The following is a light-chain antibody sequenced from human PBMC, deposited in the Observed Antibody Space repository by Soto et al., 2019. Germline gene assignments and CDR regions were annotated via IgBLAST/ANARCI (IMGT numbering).Light chain of an antibody. CDR2: AAS. Sequence: DIQMTQSPSSLSASVGDRVTITCRASQSISSYLNWYQQKPGKAPKLLIYAASNLQSGVPSTFSGSGSGTDFTLTINSLQPEDFATYYCQQSYSRVTFGLGTRLEIK. J-gene: IGKJ5*01. V-gene: IGKV1-39*01. CDR1: QSISSY. CDR3: QQSYSRVT.